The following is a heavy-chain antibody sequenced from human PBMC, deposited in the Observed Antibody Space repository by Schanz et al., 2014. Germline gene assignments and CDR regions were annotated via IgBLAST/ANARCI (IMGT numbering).Heavy chain of an antibody. D-gene: IGHD2-21*02. CDR3: AKDLGVDCGDGCFNWYFDL. CDR2: ISSGGGST. CDR1: GFSFTTYA. J-gene: IGHJ2*01. V-gene: IGHV3-23*01. Sequence: EVQLLESGGGLVQPGGSLRLSCASSGFSFTTYAMSWVRQAPGKGLEWVSSISSGGGSTYYADSVKGRFTISRDNSKNTLYLQMNSLSPEDTAVYFCAKDLGVDCGDGCFNWYFDLWGRGTLVTVSS.